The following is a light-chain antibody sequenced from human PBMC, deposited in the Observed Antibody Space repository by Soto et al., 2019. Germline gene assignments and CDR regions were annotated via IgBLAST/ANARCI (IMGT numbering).Light chain of an antibody. CDR1: QSVRSSY. Sequence: EIVLTQSPDTLSLSPGERATLSCRASQSVRSSYLAWYQQKPGQAPRLLTYGASRRATGIPDRFSGSGSGTDFTLTISRLEPEDFVVYYCQQYGSSLVTFGGGTKVEIK. CDR3: QQYGSSLVT. CDR2: GAS. V-gene: IGKV3-20*01. J-gene: IGKJ4*01.